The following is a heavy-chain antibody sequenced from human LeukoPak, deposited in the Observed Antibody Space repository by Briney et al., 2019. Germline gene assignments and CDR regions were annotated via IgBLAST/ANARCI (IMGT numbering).Heavy chain of an antibody. CDR3: ARVASSHNVDY. CDR1: GYTFTSYG. D-gene: IGHD1-1*01. CDR2: ISAYNGNT. Sequence: WASVKVSCKASGYTFTSYGISWVRQAPGQGLEWMGWISAYNGNTNYAQELQGRVTMTTDTSTSTAYMELRSLRSDDTAVYYCARVASSHNVDYWGQGTLVTVSS. J-gene: IGHJ4*02. V-gene: IGHV1-18*01.